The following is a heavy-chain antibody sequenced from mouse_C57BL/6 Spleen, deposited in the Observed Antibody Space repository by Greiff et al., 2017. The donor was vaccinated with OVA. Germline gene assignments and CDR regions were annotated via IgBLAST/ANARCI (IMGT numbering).Heavy chain of an antibody. Sequence: VQLQQSGAELMKPGASVKLSCKATGYTFTGYWIEWVKQRPGHGLEWIGEILPGSGSTNYNEKFKGKATFTADTSSITAYMQLSRLTAEDSAIYYCEKVDGLWYFEVWGKGTTVTVSS. D-gene: IGHD2-3*01. J-gene: IGHJ1*03. CDR2: ILPGSGST. V-gene: IGHV1-9*01. CDR3: EKVDGLWYFEV. CDR1: GYTFTGYW.